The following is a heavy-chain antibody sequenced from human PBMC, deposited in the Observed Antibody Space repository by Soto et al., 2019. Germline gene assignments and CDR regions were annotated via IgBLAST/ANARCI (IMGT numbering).Heavy chain of an antibody. Sequence: SETLSLTCTVSGGSISSYYWSWIRQPPGKGLEWIGYIYYSGSTNYNPSLKSRVTISVDTSKNQFSLKLSSVTAADTAVYYCARHGGYFDWFVHWFDPWGQGTLVTVSS. CDR3: ARHGGYFDWFVHWFDP. CDR2: IYYSGST. J-gene: IGHJ5*02. V-gene: IGHV4-59*08. D-gene: IGHD3-9*01. CDR1: GGSISSYY.